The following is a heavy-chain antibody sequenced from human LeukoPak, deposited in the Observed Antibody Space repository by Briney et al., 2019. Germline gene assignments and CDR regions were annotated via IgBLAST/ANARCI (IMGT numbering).Heavy chain of an antibody. D-gene: IGHD2-15*01. CDR3: ARDWVGYCSGGSCLYAFDI. CDR1: GFTFSSYS. J-gene: IGHJ3*02. Sequence: GGSLTLSCAVSGFTFSSYSMNWVRQAPGKGLEWVSSISSSSSYIYYADSVKGRFTISRDNAKNSLYLQMNSLRAEDTAVYYCARDWVGYCSGGSCLYAFDIWGQGTMVTVSS. V-gene: IGHV3-21*01. CDR2: ISSSSSYI.